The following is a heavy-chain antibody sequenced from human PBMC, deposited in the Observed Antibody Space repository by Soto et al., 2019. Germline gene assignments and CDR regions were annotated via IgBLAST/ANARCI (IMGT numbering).Heavy chain of an antibody. CDR2: ISSSSSTI. CDR3: ARSSGSRSRFDY. J-gene: IGHJ4*02. CDR1: GFTFSSYS. Sequence: PGGSLRLSCAASGFTFSSYSMNWVRQAPGEGLEWVLYISSSSSTIYYADSVKGRFAISRDNAKNSLYLQMNSLRDEDTAVYYCARSSGSRSRFDYWGQGTLVTVSS. V-gene: IGHV3-48*02. D-gene: IGHD1-26*01.